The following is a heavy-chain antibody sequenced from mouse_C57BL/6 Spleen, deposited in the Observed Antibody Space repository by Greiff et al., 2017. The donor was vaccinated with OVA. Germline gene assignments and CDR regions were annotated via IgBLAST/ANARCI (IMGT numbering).Heavy chain of an antibody. J-gene: IGHJ4*01. CDR3: ARSGHAHYYGSSYEAMDY. CDR1: GYTFTSYW. Sequence: QVQLQQPGTELVKPGASVKLSCKASGYTFTSYWMHWVKQRPGQGLEWIGNINPSNGGTNYNEKFKSKATLTVDKSSSTAYMQLSSLTSEDSAVYYCARSGHAHYYGSSYEAMDYWGQGTSVTVSS. CDR2: INPSNGGT. V-gene: IGHV1-53*01. D-gene: IGHD1-1*01.